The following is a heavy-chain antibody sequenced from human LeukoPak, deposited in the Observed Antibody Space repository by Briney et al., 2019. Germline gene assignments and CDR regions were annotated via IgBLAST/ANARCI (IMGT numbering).Heavy chain of an antibody. CDR1: GGSISSSSYY. J-gene: IGHJ4*02. CDR2: IYYSGST. Sequence: SETLSLTCTVSGGSISSSSYYWGWIRQPPGKGLEWIGSIYYSGSTYYNPSLKSRVTISVDTSKNQFSLKLSSVTAADTAVYYCARSSRYSRSYFDYWGQGTLVTVSS. V-gene: IGHV4-39*01. CDR3: ARSSRYSRSYFDY. D-gene: IGHD1-26*01.